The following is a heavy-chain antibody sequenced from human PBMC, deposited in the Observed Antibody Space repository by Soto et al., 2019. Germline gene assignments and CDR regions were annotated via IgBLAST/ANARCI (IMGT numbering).Heavy chain of an antibody. D-gene: IGHD3-16*02. CDR3: ARGRLHLGELSFNYLDF. V-gene: IGHV4-34*01. CDR1: GGSFSGYF. CDR2: INHSGST. Sequence: QVQLQQWGAGLLKPSETLSLTCAVYGGSFSGYFWSWIRQPPGKGLEWIGEINHSGSTNYIPSLKCRVTISVDTSKHQFALKLSSVTAADTAVYYCARGRLHLGELSFNYLDFWGQGTLVTVSS. J-gene: IGHJ4*02.